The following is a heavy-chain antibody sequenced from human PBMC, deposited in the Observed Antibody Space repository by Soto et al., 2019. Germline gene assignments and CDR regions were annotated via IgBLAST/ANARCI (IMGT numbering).Heavy chain of an antibody. CDR1: GYTFTSYG. D-gene: IGHD3-22*01. Sequence: QVQLVQSGAEVKKPGASVKVSCKASGYTFTSYGISWVRQAPGQGLEWMGWISAYNGNTNYAQKLQGRVTMTTDTPTSTAYMELRSLRSDDTAVYYCARDNYYYDSSGYYYVGWFDPWGQGTLVTVSS. CDR2: ISAYNGNT. CDR3: ARDNYYYDSSGYYYVGWFDP. V-gene: IGHV1-18*01. J-gene: IGHJ5*02.